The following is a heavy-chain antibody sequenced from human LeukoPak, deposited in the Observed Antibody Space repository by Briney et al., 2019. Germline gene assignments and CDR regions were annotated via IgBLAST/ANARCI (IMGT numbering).Heavy chain of an antibody. V-gene: IGHV3-23*01. CDR1: GFTFSSYA. Sequence: PGGSLRLSCAASGFTFSSYAMIWVRQAPGKGLEWVSAISGSGGSTYYADSVKGRFTISRDNSKNTLYLQMNSLRAEDTAVYYCAKFFHPRGYYFDYWGQGTLVTVSS. D-gene: IGHD3-10*01. CDR3: AKFFHPRGYYFDY. CDR2: ISGSGGST. J-gene: IGHJ4*02.